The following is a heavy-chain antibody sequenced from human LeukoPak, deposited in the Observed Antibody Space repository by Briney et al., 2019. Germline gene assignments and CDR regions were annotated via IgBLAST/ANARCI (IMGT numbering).Heavy chain of an antibody. CDR1: GGSISSGGYY. J-gene: IGHJ4*02. CDR2: IYYSGST. CDR3: ARGARMATIPTRSPFDY. Sequence: SQTLSLTCTVSGGSISSGGYYWSWIRQHPGKGLEWIGYIYYSGSTYYNPSLKSRVTISVDTSKNQFSLKLSSVTAADTAVYYCARGARMATIPTRSPFDYWGQGTLVTVSS. V-gene: IGHV4-31*03. D-gene: IGHD5-24*01.